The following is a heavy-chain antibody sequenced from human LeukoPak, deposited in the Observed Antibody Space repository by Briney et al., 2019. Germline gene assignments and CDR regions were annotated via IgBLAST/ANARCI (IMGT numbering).Heavy chain of an antibody. CDR2: IYYGGST. Sequence: SETLSLTCSVSGGSITSTSYYWGWIRQPPGKGLEWIGSIYYGGSTFYNPSLKSRVTMSVDTSKNQFSLKLSSVTAADTAVYYCASPHYDSSGFEDWFDPWGQGTLVTVSS. J-gene: IGHJ5*02. D-gene: IGHD3-22*01. CDR3: ASPHYDSSGFEDWFDP. V-gene: IGHV4-39*01. CDR1: GGSITSTSYY.